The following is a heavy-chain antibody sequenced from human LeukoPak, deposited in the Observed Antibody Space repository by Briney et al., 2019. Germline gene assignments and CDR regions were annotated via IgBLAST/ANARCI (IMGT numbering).Heavy chain of an antibody. CDR1: GYSFTTHW. Sequence: GESLKISCKGSGYSFTTHWIGWVRQMPGKGLEWMGIIYPDDSNTRYSPSFQGQVTLSADKSISTAYLQWSSLKASGTAIYYCARSAGSSSSWEFDYWGQGTLVTVSS. V-gene: IGHV5-51*01. CDR3: ARSAGSSSSWEFDY. D-gene: IGHD6-13*01. J-gene: IGHJ4*02. CDR2: IYPDDSNT.